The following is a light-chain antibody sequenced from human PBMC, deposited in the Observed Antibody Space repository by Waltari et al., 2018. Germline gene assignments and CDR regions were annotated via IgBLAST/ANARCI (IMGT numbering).Light chain of an antibody. Sequence: SYELTQPPSVSVSPGQTASITCSGDKLGDKYACWYQQKPGQSPVLVVYQDTKRPSGNPERYSGSESGDTATLTISGTQTMDEGDYYCQTWDSVPHVVFGVGTKLTV. CDR2: QDT. CDR1: KLGDKY. CDR3: QTWDSVPHVV. J-gene: IGLJ2*01. V-gene: IGLV3-1*01.